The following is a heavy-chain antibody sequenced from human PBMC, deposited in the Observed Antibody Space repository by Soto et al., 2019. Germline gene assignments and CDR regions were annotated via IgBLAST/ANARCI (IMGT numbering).Heavy chain of an antibody. Sequence: EVQLVESGGGLVKPGGSLRLSCAASGFTFSSYSMNWVRQAPGRGLEWVSSITPGSTYIYYVDSVKGRFTISRDNAKNSLYLHMDSLRAEDTAVYYCAREIIYMDVWGKGTTVTVSS. CDR1: GFTFSSYS. V-gene: IGHV3-21*02. CDR2: ITPGSTYI. J-gene: IGHJ6*03. CDR3: AREIIYMDV.